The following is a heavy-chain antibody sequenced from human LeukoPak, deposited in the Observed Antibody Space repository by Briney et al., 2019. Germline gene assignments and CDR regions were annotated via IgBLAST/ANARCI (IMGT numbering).Heavy chain of an antibody. CDR2: MSYDGSKK. CDR1: GFTFNLYA. J-gene: IGHJ4*02. CDR3: ARGDYYYDSSAFIDY. V-gene: IGHV3-30*04. Sequence: SGGSLRLSCAASGFTFNLYAMHWVRQAPGKGLEWVAVMSYDGSKKYYTDSVKGRFTISRDNSKNTLYVLINDLRPEDTAVYYCARGDYYYDSSAFIDYWGQGTLVTVSS. D-gene: IGHD3-22*01.